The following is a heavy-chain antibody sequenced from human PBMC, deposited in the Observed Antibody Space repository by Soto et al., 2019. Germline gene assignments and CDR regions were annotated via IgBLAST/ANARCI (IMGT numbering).Heavy chain of an antibody. CDR3: ARSQGGSSTLDIYYYYYYGMDV. CDR2: VIPIFGTP. V-gene: IGHV1-69*01. D-gene: IGHD2-15*01. CDR1: GGTFSTYA. Sequence: QVQLVQSGAEVKKPGSSVKVSCKAPGGTFSTYAISWVRQAPGQGLEWMGGVIPIFGTPKYAQKFQGRVTITADDSTSTGYMELRSLRPEDTAVYYCARSQGGSSTLDIYYYYYYGMDVWGQGTTVTVSS. J-gene: IGHJ6*02.